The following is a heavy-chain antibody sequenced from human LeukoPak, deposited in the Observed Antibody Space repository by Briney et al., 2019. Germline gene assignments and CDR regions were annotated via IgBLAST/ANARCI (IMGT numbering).Heavy chain of an antibody. V-gene: IGHV5-51*01. CDR1: GYSFTNYW. CDR3: AKTPYSSSWYVFDY. CDR2: IYPGDSDT. J-gene: IGHJ4*02. Sequence: GESLKISCKGSGYSFTNYWIGWVRQMPGKGLEWMGIIYPGDSDTRYSPSFQGQVTISADKSISTAYLQWSSLKALDSAIYYCAKTPYSSSWYVFDYWGQGTLVTVSS. D-gene: IGHD6-13*01.